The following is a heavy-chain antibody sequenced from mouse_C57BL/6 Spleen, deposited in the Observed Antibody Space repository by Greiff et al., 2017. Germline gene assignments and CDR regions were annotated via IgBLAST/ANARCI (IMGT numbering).Heavy chain of an antibody. CDR3: ARDSLFRYFDY. J-gene: IGHJ2*01. D-gene: IGHD6-2*01. Sequence: QVQLQQSGAELAKPGASVKLSCKASGYTFTSYWMHWVKQRPGQGLEWIGYINPSSGYTKYNQKFKDKATLTADKYSSTAYMQLSSLTYEDSAVYYCARDSLFRYFDYWGQGTTLTVSS. CDR2: INPSSGYT. V-gene: IGHV1-7*01. CDR1: GYTFTSYW.